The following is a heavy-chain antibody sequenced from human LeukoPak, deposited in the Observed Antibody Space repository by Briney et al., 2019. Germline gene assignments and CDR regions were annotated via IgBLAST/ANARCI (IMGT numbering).Heavy chain of an antibody. J-gene: IGHJ3*02. V-gene: IGHV6-1*01. Sequence: SQTLSLTCAISGDSVSSNSAAWNWIRQSPSRGLEWLGRTYYRSKWYNDYAVSVKSRITINPDTSKNQFSPQLNSVTPEDTAVCYCARGEVVPRRKAFDIWGQGTMVTVSS. CDR2: TYYRSKWYN. D-gene: IGHD2-15*01. CDR1: GDSVSSNSAA. CDR3: ARGEVVPRRKAFDI.